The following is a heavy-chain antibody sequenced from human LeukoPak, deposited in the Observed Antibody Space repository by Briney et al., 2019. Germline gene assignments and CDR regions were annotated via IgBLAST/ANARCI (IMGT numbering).Heavy chain of an antibody. Sequence: GGSLRLSCAASGFTFSSYGMSWVRQAPGKGLEWVSAISGSDGSTYYADSVKGRFTISRDNSKNTLYLQMNSLRAEDTAVYYCAKDLRSRIAAAGAPDYWGQGTLVTVSS. CDR2: ISGSDGST. V-gene: IGHV3-23*01. D-gene: IGHD6-13*01. J-gene: IGHJ4*02. CDR3: AKDLRSRIAAAGAPDY. CDR1: GFTFSSYG.